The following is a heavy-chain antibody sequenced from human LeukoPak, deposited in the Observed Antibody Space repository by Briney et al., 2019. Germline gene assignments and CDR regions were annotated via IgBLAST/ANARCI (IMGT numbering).Heavy chain of an antibody. D-gene: IGHD3-10*01. J-gene: IGHJ4*02. CDR1: GGSISSGSYY. V-gene: IGHV4-61*02. CDR2: INNSGGT. Sequence: SQTLSLTCTVSGGSISSGSYYWSWIRQPAGKGLEWIGRINNSGGTNYNPSLKSRVTILVDTSKNQFSLKLSSVTAADTAVYYCARAGGSGSSGFSSWGQGTLVTVSS. CDR3: ARAGGSGSSGFSS.